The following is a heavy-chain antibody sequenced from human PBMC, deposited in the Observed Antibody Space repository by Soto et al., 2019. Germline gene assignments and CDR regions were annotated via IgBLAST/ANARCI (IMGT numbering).Heavy chain of an antibody. Sequence: GGSLRLSCAASGFTFSSYAMHWVRQAPGKGLEWVAVISYDGSNKYYADSVKGRFTISRDNSKNTLYLQMNSLRAEDTAVYYCASGLLIVGAPALLYWGQGTLVTVSS. J-gene: IGHJ4*02. CDR2: ISYDGSNK. V-gene: IGHV3-30-3*01. CDR3: ASGLLIVGAPALLY. D-gene: IGHD1-26*01. CDR1: GFTFSSYA.